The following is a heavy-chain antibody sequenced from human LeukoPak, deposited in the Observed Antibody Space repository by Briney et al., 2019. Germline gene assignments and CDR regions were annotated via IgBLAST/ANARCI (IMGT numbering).Heavy chain of an antibody. J-gene: IGHJ3*02. Sequence: PGESLTLSCAVSGFTFSSYAMSWVRQPPGKGLEWVSAISGSGGSTYYADSVKGRFTISRDNSKNTLYLQMNSLRAGDRAGYYWAKMGAGGDKINDSFDIWGQGTMVTVSS. CDR3: AKMGAGGDKINDSFDI. CDR1: GFTFSSYA. CDR2: ISGSGGST. V-gene: IGHV3-23*01. D-gene: IGHD3-16*01.